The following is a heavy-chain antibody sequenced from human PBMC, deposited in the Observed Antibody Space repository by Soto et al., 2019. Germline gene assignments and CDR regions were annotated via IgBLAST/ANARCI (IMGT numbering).Heavy chain of an antibody. CDR2: ISDNGSNK. D-gene: IGHD6-13*01. CDR3: AKERSSSWYYFDY. Sequence: QVQLVESGGGVVQPGRSLRLSCAASGFTFSSYGMHWVRQAPGKGLEWVAVISDNGSNKYYADSVKGRFTISRDNSKNTLYLQMNNLRGEDTALYYCAKERSSSWYYFDYWGQGTLVTVSS. V-gene: IGHV3-30*18. J-gene: IGHJ4*02. CDR1: GFTFSSYG.